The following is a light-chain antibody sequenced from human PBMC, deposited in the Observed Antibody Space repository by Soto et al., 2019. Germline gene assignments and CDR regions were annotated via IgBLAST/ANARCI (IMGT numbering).Light chain of an antibody. CDR1: RAIDIY. Sequence: DIQMTQSPSSVSASVGDRVTITCRASRAIDIYLAWYQQKPGKAPKLLIYAASTLQSGVPSRFRGSGSETAFTLTISSLQPEDFATYFCQQANSLPYTFGQGTKLEI. CDR2: AAS. J-gene: IGKJ2*01. CDR3: QQANSLPYT. V-gene: IGKV1-12*01.